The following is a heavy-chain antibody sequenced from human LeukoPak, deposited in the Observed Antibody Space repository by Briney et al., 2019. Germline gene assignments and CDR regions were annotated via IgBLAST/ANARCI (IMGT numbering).Heavy chain of an antibody. CDR3: TRDRKGGYFDY. CDR1: GGSISGYY. CDR2: IMASGST. J-gene: IGHJ4*02. V-gene: IGHV4-4*07. Sequence: SETLSLTCTVSGGSISGYYWSWIRQPAGKGLEWIGRIMASGSTNYNPSLKSRVTMSVDTSKNQCSLKLTSVTAAETAVYYCTRDRKGGYFDYWGQGTLVTVSS. D-gene: IGHD3-16*01.